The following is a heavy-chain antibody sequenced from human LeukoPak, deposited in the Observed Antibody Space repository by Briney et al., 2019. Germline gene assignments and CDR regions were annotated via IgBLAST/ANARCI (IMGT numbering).Heavy chain of an antibody. D-gene: IGHD3-10*01. CDR2: ISAYNGNT. CDR3: ARGIGYYGSGSYYQDAFDI. Sequence: GASVKVSCKASGYTFTSYGISWVRQAPGQGLEWMGWISAYNGNTNYAQKLQGRVTMTTDTSTSTAYMELRSLRSDDTAVYYCARGIGYYGSGSYYQDAFDIWGRGTMVTVSS. CDR1: GYTFTSYG. V-gene: IGHV1-18*01. J-gene: IGHJ3*02.